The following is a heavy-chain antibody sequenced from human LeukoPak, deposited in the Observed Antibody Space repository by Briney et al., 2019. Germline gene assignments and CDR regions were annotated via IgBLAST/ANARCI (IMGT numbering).Heavy chain of an antibody. D-gene: IGHD2-15*01. V-gene: IGHV1-18*01. J-gene: IGHJ4*02. CDR2: ISGYNGNT. CDR3: ARDIGYCSGGTCSYY. Sequence: ASVKVSCKASGYTFTNYGISWVRQAPGQGLEWMGWISGYNGNTKYAQNLQGRVTMTTDTSTSTAYMELRSLRSDDTAVYYCARDIGYCSGGTCSYYWGQGTLVTVSS. CDR1: GYTFTNYG.